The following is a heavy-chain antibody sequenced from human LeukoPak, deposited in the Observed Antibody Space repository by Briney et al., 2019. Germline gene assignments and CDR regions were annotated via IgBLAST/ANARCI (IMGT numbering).Heavy chain of an antibody. CDR3: AREDIVVVPAAWNGLYYYYYGMDV. D-gene: IGHD2-2*01. J-gene: IGHJ6*02. V-gene: IGHV1-2*04. Sequence: ASVKASCKASGYIFTGYYMHCVRQAPGQGLEWMGWINPNSGGTNYAQKFQGWVTMTRDTSISTAYMELSRLRSDDTAVYYCAREDIVVVPAAWNGLYYYYYGMDVWGQGTTVTVSS. CDR1: GYIFTGYY. CDR2: INPNSGGT.